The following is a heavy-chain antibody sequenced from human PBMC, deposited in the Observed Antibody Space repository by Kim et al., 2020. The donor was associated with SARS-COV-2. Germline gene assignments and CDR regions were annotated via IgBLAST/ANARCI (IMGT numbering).Heavy chain of an antibody. J-gene: IGHJ4*02. CDR3: ARLPVTTTGLDFDY. D-gene: IGHD4-17*01. V-gene: IGHV4-59*08. Sequence: NPSLKRRVTISVDTCKNQFSLKLSSVTAADTAVYYCARLPVTTTGLDFDYWGQGTLVTVSS.